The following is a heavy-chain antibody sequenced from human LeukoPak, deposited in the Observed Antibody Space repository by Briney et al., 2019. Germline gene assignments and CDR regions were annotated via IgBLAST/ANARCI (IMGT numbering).Heavy chain of an antibody. CDR3: ARDQSDILTPYYYDY. V-gene: IGHV3-21*01. Sequence: PGGSLRLSCAASGFTFSSHSLNWVRQAPGKGLEGVSSISSSSYIYYADSVKGRFTISRDNAKNSLYLQLNSLRAEGTAVYYCARDQSDILTPYYYDYWGQGTLVTVSS. D-gene: IGHD3-9*01. CDR2: ISSSSYI. J-gene: IGHJ4*02. CDR1: GFTFSSHS.